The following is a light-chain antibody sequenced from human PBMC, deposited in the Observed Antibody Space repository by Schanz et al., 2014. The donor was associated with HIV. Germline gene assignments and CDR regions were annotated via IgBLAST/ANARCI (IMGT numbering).Light chain of an antibody. CDR1: ETINNN. V-gene: IGKV3-15*01. Sequence: EILMTQSPATLSVSPGERATLSCRASETINNNLAWYQHKPGQAPRLLIYDAFTRATGVPVRFSGSGSGTDFTLTISRLEPEDFAVYYCQHYGDSRGTFGGGTKVDFK. CDR2: DAF. CDR3: QHYGDSRGT. J-gene: IGKJ4*01.